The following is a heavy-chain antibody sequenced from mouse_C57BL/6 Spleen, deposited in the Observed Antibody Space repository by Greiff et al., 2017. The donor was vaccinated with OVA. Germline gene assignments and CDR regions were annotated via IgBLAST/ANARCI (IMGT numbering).Heavy chain of an antibody. Sequence: GHLVESGGGLVKPGGSLKLSCAASGFTFSSYAMSWVRQTPEKRLEWVATISDGGSYTYYPDNVKGRFTISRDNAKNNLYLQMSHLKSEDTAMYYCARGYDYDGFAYWGQGTLVTVSA. J-gene: IGHJ3*01. D-gene: IGHD2-4*01. CDR2: ISDGGSYT. V-gene: IGHV5-4*01. CDR1: GFTFSSYA. CDR3: ARGYDYDGFAY.